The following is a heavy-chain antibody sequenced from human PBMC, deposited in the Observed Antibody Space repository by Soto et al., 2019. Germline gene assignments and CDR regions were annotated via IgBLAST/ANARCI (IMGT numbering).Heavy chain of an antibody. D-gene: IGHD3-16*01. CDR2: ISYSGSS. CDR1: GGSMSSDY. CDR3: ARADPDASVGF. Sequence: LSLTCTVSGGSMSSDYWTWLRQPPGKGLEWIGYISYSGSSYYNPSLKSRVTISADTSRNQFSLRLTSVIAADTAVYFCARADPDASVGFWGQGTLVTVSS. V-gene: IGHV4-59*01. J-gene: IGHJ4*02.